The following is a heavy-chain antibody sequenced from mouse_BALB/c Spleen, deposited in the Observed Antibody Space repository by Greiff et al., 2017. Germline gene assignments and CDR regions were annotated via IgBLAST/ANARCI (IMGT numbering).Heavy chain of an antibody. CDR3: ASDDGYYYAMDY. CDR2: IGAGGST. D-gene: IGHD2-3*01. J-gene: IGHJ4*01. V-gene: IGHV2-9*02. Sequence: VKLMESGPGLVAPSQCLSITCTVSGFSLTSYGVHWVRQPPGKGLEWLGVIGAGGSTNYNSALMSRLSISKDNSKSQVFLKMNSLQTDDTAMYYCASDDGYYYAMDYWGQGTSVTVSS. CDR1: GFSLTSYG.